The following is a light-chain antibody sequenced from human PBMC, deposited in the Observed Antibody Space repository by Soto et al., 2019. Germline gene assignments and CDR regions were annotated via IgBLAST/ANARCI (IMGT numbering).Light chain of an antibody. CDR2: AAS. J-gene: IGKJ1*01. V-gene: IGKV1-17*01. Sequence: DIQMTQSPSSLSASVGDRVTITCRASQSISSYLNWYQQKPGKAPKFLIFAASSLQSGVPSRFSGSGSGTEFTLTISSLQPEDFATYYCLQHDFYPRTFGQGTKVDIK. CDR1: QSISSY. CDR3: LQHDFYPRT.